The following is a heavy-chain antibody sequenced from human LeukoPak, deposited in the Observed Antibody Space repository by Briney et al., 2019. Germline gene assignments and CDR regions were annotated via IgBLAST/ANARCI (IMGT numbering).Heavy chain of an antibody. CDR2: IGTGGDT. J-gene: IGHJ4*02. D-gene: IGHD6-19*01. Sequence: GGSLRLSCAASGFTFSKCDMHWVRQGTGKGLEWVSDIGTGGDTYYPDSVRGRFTISRENAKSSVYLQMNNLRAEDTAVYYCARGGSGWYYFDSWGQGTLVTVSS. CDR3: ARGGSGWYYFDS. CDR1: GFTFSKCD. V-gene: IGHV3-13*01.